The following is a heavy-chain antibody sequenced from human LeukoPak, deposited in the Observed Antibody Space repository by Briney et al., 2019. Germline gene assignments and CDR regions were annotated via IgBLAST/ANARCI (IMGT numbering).Heavy chain of an antibody. CDR3: ARVPWSRSSPLGYFDL. J-gene: IGHJ2*01. CDR1: GYTFTSYG. Sequence: SVKVSCKASGYTFTSYGISWVRQAPGQGLEWMGGIIPIFGTANYAQKFQGRVTITADESTSTAYMELSSLRSEDTAVYYCARVPWSRSSPLGYFDLWGRGTLVTVSS. D-gene: IGHD2-2*01. CDR2: IIPIFGTA. V-gene: IGHV1-69*13.